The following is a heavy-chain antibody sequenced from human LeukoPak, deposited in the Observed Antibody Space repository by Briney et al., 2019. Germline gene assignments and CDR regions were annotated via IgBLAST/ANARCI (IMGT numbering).Heavy chain of an antibody. CDR2: ISCSGGRT. D-gene: IGHD3-22*01. V-gene: IGHV3-23*01. J-gene: IGHJ4*02. CDR3: AKRGVVIRVILVGFHKEANYFDS. Sequence: GWSLRLSCAVSGITLSNYGMSWVRQAPGKGLEWVAGISCSGGRTNYADSVKGRFTVSRDNPKNTLYLQMNSLRAEDTAVYFCAKRGVVIRVILVGFHKEANYFDSWGPGALVTVSS. CDR1: GITLSNYG.